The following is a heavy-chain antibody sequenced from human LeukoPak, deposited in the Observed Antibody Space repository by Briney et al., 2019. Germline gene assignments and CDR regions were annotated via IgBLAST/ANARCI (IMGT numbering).Heavy chain of an antibody. CDR2: INHSGST. CDR3: ARRIAVAGTFYYYYGMDV. V-gene: IGHV4-34*01. Sequence: PSETLSLTCAVYGGSFSGYYWSWIRQPPGKGLEWIGEINHSGSTNYNPSLKSRVTISVDTSKNQFSLKLSSVTAADTAVYYCARRIAVAGTFYYYYGMDVWGKGTTVTVSS. J-gene: IGHJ6*04. CDR1: GGSFSGYY. D-gene: IGHD6-19*01.